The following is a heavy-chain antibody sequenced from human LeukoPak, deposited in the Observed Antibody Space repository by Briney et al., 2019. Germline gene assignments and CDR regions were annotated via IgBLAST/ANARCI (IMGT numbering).Heavy chain of an antibody. D-gene: IGHD6-19*01. Sequence: PSETLSLTCTVSGGSISSYYWSWIPQPPGKGLEWIGYIYYSGSTNYNPSLKSRVTISVDTSKNQFSLKLSSVTAADTAVYYCARVPGIAVAGHDAFDIWGQGTMVTVSS. J-gene: IGHJ3*02. CDR2: IYYSGST. CDR3: ARVPGIAVAGHDAFDI. V-gene: IGHV4-59*01. CDR1: GGSISSYY.